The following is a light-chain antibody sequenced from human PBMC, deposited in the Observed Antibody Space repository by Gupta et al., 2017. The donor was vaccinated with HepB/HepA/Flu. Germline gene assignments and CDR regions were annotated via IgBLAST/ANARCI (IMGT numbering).Light chain of an antibody. CDR2: DVS. CDR1: SSDVGNYNY. V-gene: IGLV2-11*01. J-gene: IGLJ2*01. CDR3: CSYAGTSSLV. Sequence: QSALTQPRSVSGSPGQSVTISCNGTSSDVGNYNYVSWYQHHPGKAPKLMIYDVSKRPSGVPDRFSGSKSGNAASLPISGLQAEDEADYFCCSYAGTSSLVFGGGTKLTVL.